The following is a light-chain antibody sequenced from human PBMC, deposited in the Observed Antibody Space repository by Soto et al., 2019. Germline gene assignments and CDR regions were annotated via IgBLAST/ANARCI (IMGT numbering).Light chain of an antibody. CDR2: GTS. CDR3: QQYGNSPRYC. J-gene: IGKJ2*03. V-gene: IGKV3-20*01. CDR1: QSVRSNY. Sequence: EIVLTQSPGTLSLSLGERATLSCRASQSVRSNYLAGYQQKPGQAPRLLIYGTSSRDTGIPDRFSGSGYGPDFTLTILRLEPEDLAVYYCQQYGNSPRYCFRQGTKREIK.